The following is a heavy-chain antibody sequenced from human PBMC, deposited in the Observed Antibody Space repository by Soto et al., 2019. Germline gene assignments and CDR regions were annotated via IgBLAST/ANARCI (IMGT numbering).Heavy chain of an antibody. CDR3: ARGDCVGGSCYSLAGSFYYYMYV. CDR2: INSDGSVS. J-gene: IGHJ6*03. V-gene: IGHV3-74*01. CDR1: GFTFSNYW. Sequence: EVKLVESGGGLVQPGGSLRLSCAASGFTFSNYWMYWVRQAPGQGLVWVSRINSDGSVSSYADSVKGRLTISRDNVKNTLYLQMNSLRGEDTAGYYCARGDCVGGSCYSLAGSFYYYMYVGGKGTTVTVFS. D-gene: IGHD2-15*01.